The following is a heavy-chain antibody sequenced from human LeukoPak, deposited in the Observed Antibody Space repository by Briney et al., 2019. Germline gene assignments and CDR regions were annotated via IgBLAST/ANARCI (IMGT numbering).Heavy chain of an antibody. CDR3: ARAFYPGYYSYMAV. D-gene: IGHD3-3*02. J-gene: IGHJ6*03. Sequence: PSETLSLTCTVSGGSISSKSYYWSWIRQPPGKGLEWIGYIYYSGSTNYNPSLKSRVTISVDTSKNQFSLKLSSVTAADTAVYYCARAFYPGYYSYMAVWGKGTTVTVSS. CDR1: GGSISSKSYY. CDR2: IYYSGST. V-gene: IGHV4-61*01.